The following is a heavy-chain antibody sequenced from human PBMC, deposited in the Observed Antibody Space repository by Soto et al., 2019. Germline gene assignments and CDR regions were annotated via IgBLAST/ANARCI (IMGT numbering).Heavy chain of an antibody. CDR2: IYYSGST. D-gene: IGHD1-1*01. CDR1: GGSISSYY. Sequence: SETLSLTCTVSGGSISSYYWSWIRQPPGKGLEWIGYIYYSGSTNYNPPLKSRVTISVDTSKNQFSLKLSSVTAADTAVYYCARRYGYSFDYWGQGTLVTV. V-gene: IGHV4-59*08. J-gene: IGHJ4*02. CDR3: ARRYGYSFDY.